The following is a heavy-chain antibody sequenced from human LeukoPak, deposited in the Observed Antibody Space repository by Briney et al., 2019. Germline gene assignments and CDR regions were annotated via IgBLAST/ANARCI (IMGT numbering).Heavy chain of an antibody. V-gene: IGHV4-59*01. CDR1: GGSISSYY. Sequence: PSETLSLTCTVSGGSISSYYWSWIRQPPGKGLEWIGYIYYSGSTNYNPSLKSRVTISVDTSKNQFSLKLSSVTAADTAVYYCAKSFPRELWSFDYWGQGTLVTVSS. CDR3: AKSFPRELWSFDY. D-gene: IGHD1-26*01. CDR2: IYYSGST. J-gene: IGHJ4*02.